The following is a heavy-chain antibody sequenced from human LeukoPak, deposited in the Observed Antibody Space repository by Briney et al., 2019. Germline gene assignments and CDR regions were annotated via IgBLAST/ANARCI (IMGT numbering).Heavy chain of an antibody. CDR2: IKSKTDGGTT. CDR3: TAYYYDSGTNDPHRIDS. CDR1: GFTFSNAW. J-gene: IGHJ4*02. Sequence: PGGSLRLSCAASGFTFSNAWMSWVRQAPGKGLEWVGRIKSKTDGGTTEYAAPVKGRFTISRDDSKNTLYLEMNSPKAEDTAVYYCTAYYYDSGTNDPHRIDSWGQGTLVTVSS. D-gene: IGHD3-10*01. V-gene: IGHV3-15*01.